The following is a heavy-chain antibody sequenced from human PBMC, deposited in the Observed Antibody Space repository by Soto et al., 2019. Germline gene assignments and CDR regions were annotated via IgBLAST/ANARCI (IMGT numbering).Heavy chain of an antibody. CDR1: GFTLSSYG. CDR3: ARTLMCSGRNCSPY. V-gene: IGHV3-48*01. Sequence: QPGGSLRLSCAASGFTLSSYGMNWVLQAPGKGLEWISYIHRDDGTVYYADSVKGRFTISRDNAKNSLFLQMTSLRAEDTAVYYSARTLMCSGRNCSPYWGRGTLVTVSS. D-gene: IGHD2-15*01. J-gene: IGHJ4*01. CDR2: IHRDDGTV.